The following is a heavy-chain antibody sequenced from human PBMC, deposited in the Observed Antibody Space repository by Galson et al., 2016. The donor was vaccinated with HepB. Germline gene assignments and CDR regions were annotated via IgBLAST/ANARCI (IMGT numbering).Heavy chain of an antibody. CDR1: GLTFTNAW. Sequence: SLRLSCAASGLTFTNAWMTWVRQAPGKGLEGVGRIKGEAERGTTDYAAPVKGRFYISRDDSTHTLFLHMNSLRVEDGAVYYCATVKLTTWYSFDSWGQGTLVTVSS. CDR3: ATVKLTTWYSFDS. J-gene: IGHJ4*02. V-gene: IGHV3-15*01. D-gene: IGHD2-2*01. CDR2: IKGEAERGTT.